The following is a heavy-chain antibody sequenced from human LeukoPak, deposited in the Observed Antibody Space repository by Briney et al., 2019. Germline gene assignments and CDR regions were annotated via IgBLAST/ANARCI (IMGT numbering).Heavy chain of an antibody. CDR2: IIPIFGAA. CDR1: GGTFSSYA. Sequence: SVKVSCKASGGTFSSYAISWVRQAPGQGLEWMGGIIPIFGAANYAQKFQGRVTITADESTSTAYMELSSLRSEDTAVYYCARLLEEAYHYGMDVWGKGTTVTVSS. V-gene: IGHV1-69*01. D-gene: IGHD2-15*01. CDR3: ARLLEEAYHYGMDV. J-gene: IGHJ6*04.